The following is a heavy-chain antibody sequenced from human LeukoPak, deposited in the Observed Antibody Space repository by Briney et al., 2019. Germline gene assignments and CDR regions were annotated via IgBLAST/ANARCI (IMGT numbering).Heavy chain of an antibody. CDR2: INHSGST. V-gene: IGHV4-34*01. CDR1: GRSFSGYY. J-gene: IGHJ4*02. D-gene: IGHD3-10*01. Sequence: SETLSLTCAVYGRSFSGYYWSWIRQPPGKGLEWIGEINHSGSTNYNPSLTSRVTISVDTSKNQFSLKLSSVTAADTAVYYCARPRSRITMVRGVSSPFDYWGQGTLVTVSS. CDR3: ARPRSRITMVRGVSSPFDY.